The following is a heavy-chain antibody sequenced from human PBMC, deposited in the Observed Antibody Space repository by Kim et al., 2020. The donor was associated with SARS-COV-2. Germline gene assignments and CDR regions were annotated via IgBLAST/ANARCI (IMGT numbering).Heavy chain of an antibody. Sequence: SETLSLTCAVYGGSFSGYYWSWIRQPPGKGLEWIGEINHSGSTNYNPSLKSRVTISVDTSKNQFSLKLSSVTAADTAVYYCARYSARRERITMVRGVMLHSNWFDPWGQGTLVTVSS. CDR3: ARYSARRERITMVRGVMLHSNWFDP. CDR2: INHSGST. CDR1: GGSFSGYY. V-gene: IGHV4-34*01. J-gene: IGHJ5*02. D-gene: IGHD3-10*01.